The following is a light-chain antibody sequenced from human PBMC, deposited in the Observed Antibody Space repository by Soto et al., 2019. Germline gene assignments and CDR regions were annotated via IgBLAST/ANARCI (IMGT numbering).Light chain of an antibody. CDR3: QQYKNWPLT. Sequence: EIVMTQSPATLSVSPGERATLSCRASQSVSSNLAWYQQNPGQAPRPLIYGASTRATGVEARFSGSGSGTEFTLTISSLQSEDFAVYHCQQYKNWPLTFGQGTKVEIK. J-gene: IGKJ1*01. CDR2: GAS. CDR1: QSVSSN. V-gene: IGKV3-15*01.